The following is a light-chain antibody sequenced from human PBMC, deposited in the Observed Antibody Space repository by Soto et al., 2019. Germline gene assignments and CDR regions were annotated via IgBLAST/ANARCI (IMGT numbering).Light chain of an antibody. CDR1: QSVNSDS. CDR3: HRYGRPLT. J-gene: IGKJ1*01. V-gene: IGKV3-20*01. Sequence: VLTQSPGTLSLSPGQGATLSCRASQSVNSDSLAWYQQTPGQAPRLLTSGASTRAPGIPDRFRGSGSGTDFTLAFSRVEPEDFAVYWSHRYGRPLTCRQGT. CDR2: GAS.